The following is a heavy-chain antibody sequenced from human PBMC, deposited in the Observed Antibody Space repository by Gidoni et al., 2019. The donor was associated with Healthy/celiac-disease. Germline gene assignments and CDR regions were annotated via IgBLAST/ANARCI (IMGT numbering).Heavy chain of an antibody. D-gene: IGHD5-18*01. CDR3: ARVRGYSYGRPFDY. V-gene: IGHV3-48*02. CDR1: GFPFSSYS. Sequence: EVQLVESGGGLVQPGGSLRPSCSACGFPFSSYSMNWVRQAPGKGLEWVSYISSSSSTIYYADSVKGRFTISRDNAKNSLYLQMNSLRDEDTAVYYCARVRGYSYGRPFDYWGQGTLVTVSS. J-gene: IGHJ4*02. CDR2: ISSSSSTI.